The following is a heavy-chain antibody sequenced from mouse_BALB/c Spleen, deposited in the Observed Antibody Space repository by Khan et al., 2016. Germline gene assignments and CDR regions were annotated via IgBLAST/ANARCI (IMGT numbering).Heavy chain of an antibody. J-gene: IGHJ4*01. Sequence: VQLQQSGPELMKPGASVKISCKASGYSFTSYYMHWVKQSHGKSLEWIGYIDTFNGGTSYNQKFKGKATLTVDKSSSTAYMHLSSLTSEDSAVYYCASSTQSFYAMDYWGQGTSVTVSS. V-gene: IGHV1S135*01. CDR3: ASSTQSFYAMDY. D-gene: IGHD1-1*01. CDR1: GYSFTSYY. CDR2: IDTFNGGT.